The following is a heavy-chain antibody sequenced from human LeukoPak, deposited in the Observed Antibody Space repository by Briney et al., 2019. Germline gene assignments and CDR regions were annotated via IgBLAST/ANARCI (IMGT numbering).Heavy chain of an antibody. Sequence: ASVTLSFKASGYTFTIYYMHWVRQAHGPGLEWVGIINPSGGSTSYAQKFQGRVTMTRDTSTSTVYMELSSLRSEDTAVYYCARDLANYDFWSGSGDYFDYWGQGTLVTVSS. D-gene: IGHD3-3*01. CDR3: ARDLANYDFWSGSGDYFDY. V-gene: IGHV1-46*01. CDR1: GYTFTIYY. CDR2: INPSGGST. J-gene: IGHJ4*02.